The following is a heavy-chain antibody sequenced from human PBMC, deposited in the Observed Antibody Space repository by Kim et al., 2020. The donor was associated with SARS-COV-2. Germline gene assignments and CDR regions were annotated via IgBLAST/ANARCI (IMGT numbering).Heavy chain of an antibody. CDR1: GFTVSSNY. D-gene: IGHD4-17*01. J-gene: IGHJ4*02. Sequence: GSLRLSCAASGFTVSSNYMSWVRQAPGKGLEWVSVIYSGGSTYYADSVKGRFTISRDNSKNTLYLQMNSLRAEDTAVYYCARVYGDYGEYYFDYWGQGTLVTVSS. V-gene: IGHV3-53*01. CDR2: IYSGGST. CDR3: ARVYGDYGEYYFDY.